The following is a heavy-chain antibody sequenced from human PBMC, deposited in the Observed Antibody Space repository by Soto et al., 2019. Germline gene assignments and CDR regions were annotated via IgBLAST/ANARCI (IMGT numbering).Heavy chain of an antibody. V-gene: IGHV3-30*18. Sequence: QVQLVESGGGVVQPGRSLRLSCAASGFTFSSYGMHWVRQAPGKGLEWVAVISYDGSNKCYADSVKGRFTISRDNSKNTLYLQMNSLRAEDTAVYYCAKDLLTQGVNWAKYQLLWNSDYWGQGTLVTVSS. CDR3: AKDLLTQGVNWAKYQLLWNSDY. CDR1: GFTFSSYG. J-gene: IGHJ4*02. D-gene: IGHD2-2*01. CDR2: ISYDGSNK.